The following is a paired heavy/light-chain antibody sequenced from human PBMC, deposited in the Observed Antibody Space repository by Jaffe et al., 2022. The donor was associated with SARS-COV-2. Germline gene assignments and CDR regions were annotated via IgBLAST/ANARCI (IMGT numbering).Heavy chain of an antibody. CDR1: GFTFSSYA. Sequence: EMQLLESGGGLVQRGGSLRLSCAASGFTFSSYAMNWVRQAPGKGLEWVSAIGGGGGPTYYADSVKGRFTISRDNSKNTLYLQMNSLRAEDTAVYYCAKDYSNYEYYYYGMDVWGQGTTVTVPS. CDR3: AKDYSNYEYYYYGMDV. J-gene: IGHJ6*02. CDR2: IGGGGGPT. D-gene: IGHD4-4*01. V-gene: IGHV3-23*01.
Light chain of an antibody. V-gene: IGLV3-9*01. CDR1: NIGSKN. CDR3: QVWDSSTANWV. J-gene: IGLJ3*02. Sequence: SYELTQPLSVSVVLGQTARIACGGNNIGSKNVHWYQQKSGQAPVLVIYRDTNRPPGIPERFSGFSSGDTATLTISRAQAGDEADYYCQVWDSSTANWVFGGGTKLTVV. CDR2: RDT.